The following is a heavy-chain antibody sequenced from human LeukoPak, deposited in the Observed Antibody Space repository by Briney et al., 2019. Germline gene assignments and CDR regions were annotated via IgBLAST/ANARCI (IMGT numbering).Heavy chain of an antibody. D-gene: IGHD1-26*01. J-gene: IGHJ4*02. CDR3: ARNKWELPLDY. CDR1: GFTFSSYE. V-gene: IGHV3-48*03. Sequence: GGSLRLSCAASGFTFSSYEMNCVRQAPGKGLEWVSYISSSGSTIYYADSVKGRFTISRDNAKNSLYLQMNSLRAEDTAVYYCARNKWELPLDYWGQGTLVTVSS. CDR2: ISSSGSTI.